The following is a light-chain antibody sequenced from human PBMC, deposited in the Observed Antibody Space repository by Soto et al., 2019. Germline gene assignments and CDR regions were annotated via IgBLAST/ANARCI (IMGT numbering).Light chain of an antibody. V-gene: IGLV2-14*01. CDR1: GRDIGAYDY. J-gene: IGLJ1*01. CDR2: GVK. Sequence: QSVLTQPASVSGSPGQSITISCTGSGRDIGAYDYVSWYRQHPGKAPKLLIYGVKNRPSGVSYRFSASKSAFTASLPISGLQAEDEAHYYCSSYTTSYFYVFGPGTKVTVL. CDR3: SSYTTSYFYV.